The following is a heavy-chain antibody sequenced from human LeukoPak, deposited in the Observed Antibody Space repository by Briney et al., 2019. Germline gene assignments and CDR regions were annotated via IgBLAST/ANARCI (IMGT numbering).Heavy chain of an antibody. CDR3: ARSVAGTFYYYYMDV. D-gene: IGHD6-19*01. Sequence: GESLRLSCAASGFTFSSYWMSWVRQAPGKGQEWVANIKQDGSEKYYVDSVKGRFTSPRDNAKNSLYLQMDSLRAEDTAVYYCARSVAGTFYYYYMDVWGKGTTVTVSS. CDR2: IKQDGSEK. J-gene: IGHJ6*03. CDR1: GFTFSSYW. V-gene: IGHV3-7*01.